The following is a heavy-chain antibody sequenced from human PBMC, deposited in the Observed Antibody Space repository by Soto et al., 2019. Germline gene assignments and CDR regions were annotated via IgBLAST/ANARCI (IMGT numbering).Heavy chain of an antibody. J-gene: IGHJ6*03. Sequence: QLQLQESGPGLVKPSETLSLTCTVSGGSISSSSYYWGWIRQPPGKGLEWIGSTYYSGSTYYNPSLKSRVTISVDTSKNQISLKLRSVPAADTAVYYCARHGSGSYYTDYYYMDVWGKGTTVTVSS. CDR2: TYYSGST. CDR1: GGSISSSSYY. D-gene: IGHD3-10*01. CDR3: ARHGSGSYYTDYYYMDV. V-gene: IGHV4-39*01.